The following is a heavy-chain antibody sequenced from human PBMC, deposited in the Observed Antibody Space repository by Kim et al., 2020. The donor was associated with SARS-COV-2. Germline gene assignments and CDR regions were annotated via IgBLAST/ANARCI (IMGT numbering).Heavy chain of an antibody. Sequence: ASVKVSCKASGYTFTSYAMNWVRQAPGQGLEWMGWINTNTGNPTYAQGFTGRFVFSLDTSVSTAYLQISSLKAEDTAVYYCARSGTYYDILTGYYEEGFFDYWGQGTLVTVSS. CDR3: ARSGTYYDILTGYYEEGFFDY. D-gene: IGHD3-9*01. CDR2: INTNTGNP. J-gene: IGHJ4*02. V-gene: IGHV7-4-1*02. CDR1: GYTFTSYA.